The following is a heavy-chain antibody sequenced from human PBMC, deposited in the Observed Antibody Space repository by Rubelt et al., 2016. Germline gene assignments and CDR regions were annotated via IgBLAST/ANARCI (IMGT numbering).Heavy chain of an antibody. V-gene: IGHV4-59*08. CDR1: GGSITPYY. J-gene: IGHJ6*02. CDR3: SRQYYGSGSYVHGLEI. Sequence: QVQLQESGPGLVKPSETLSLTCTVSGGSITPYYWSWIRQPPGKGLEWIGFMYYSGNANYNPSLRRRVSMSGDTSKNQFSLMSTCVAAAASAVYYWSRQYYGSGSYVHGLEIWGQGTTVIVS. CDR2: MYYSGNA. D-gene: IGHD3-16*01.